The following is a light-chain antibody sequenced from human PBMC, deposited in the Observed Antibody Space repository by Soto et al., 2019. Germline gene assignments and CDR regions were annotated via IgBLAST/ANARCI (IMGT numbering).Light chain of an antibody. CDR2: AAS. CDR1: EGISSC. CDR3: QQSNSFPLT. V-gene: IGKV1-12*01. Sequence: DIQMTQSPSSVSASVGDRVTITCRASEGISSCVGWYAQKPGEAPKLLVYAASRLQSGVPSRFSGSGSATDFTLTISSLQPEDFATYYCQQSNSFPLTFGGETKVDIK. J-gene: IGKJ4*01.